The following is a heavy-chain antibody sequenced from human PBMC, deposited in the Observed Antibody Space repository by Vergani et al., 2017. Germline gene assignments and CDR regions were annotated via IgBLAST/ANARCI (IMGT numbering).Heavy chain of an antibody. J-gene: IGHJ4*02. D-gene: IGHD6-6*01. CDR3: ARGGSSSGGVDY. Sequence: QLQLQESGPGLVKPSETLSLTCTVSGGSISSGGYYWSWIRQHPGKGLEWIGYIYYSGSTYYNPSPKSRVTISVDTSKNQFSLKLSSVTAADTAMYYCARGGSSSGGVDYGGQGTLVTVSS. CDR1: GGSISSGGYY. CDR2: IYYSGST. V-gene: IGHV4-31*03.